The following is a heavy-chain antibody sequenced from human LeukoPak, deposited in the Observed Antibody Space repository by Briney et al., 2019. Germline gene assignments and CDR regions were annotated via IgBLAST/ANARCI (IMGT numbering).Heavy chain of an antibody. CDR2: TSARGVST. D-gene: IGHD3-10*01. CDR3: AKEQTSSGYFDY. J-gene: IGHJ4*02. CDR1: GFTFSTYG. V-gene: IGHV3-23*01. Sequence: GGSLRLSCAASGFTFSTYGMSWVRQAPGKGLEWVSATSARGVSTYYADSVKGRFTISRDNPKNTLYLLMNSLSAEDTALYYCAKEQTSSGYFDYWGQGTLVTVSS.